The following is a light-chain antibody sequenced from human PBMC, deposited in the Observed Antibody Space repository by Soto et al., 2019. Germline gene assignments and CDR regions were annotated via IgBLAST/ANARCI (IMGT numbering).Light chain of an antibody. V-gene: IGKV3-20*01. CDR3: QQYGSSPFT. CDR2: GAS. J-gene: IGKJ4*01. Sequence: EIVLTQSPGTLSLSPGERATLSCRASQSVSSSYLAWYPQKPGQAPRLLIYGASNRATGIPDRFSGSGSGTDFTLTISRLEPEDFAVYYCQQYGSSPFTFGGGTKVEIK. CDR1: QSVSSSY.